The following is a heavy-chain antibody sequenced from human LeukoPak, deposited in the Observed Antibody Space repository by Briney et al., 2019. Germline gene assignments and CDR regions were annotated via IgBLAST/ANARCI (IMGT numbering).Heavy chain of an antibody. V-gene: IGHV3-33*01. CDR2: IWNDGSSK. J-gene: IGHJ4*02. D-gene: IGHD1-26*01. CDR3: ARDGWELLRDLGPLNY. CDR1: GFTFSTYG. Sequence: GGSLRLSCAASGFTFSTYGMHWVRQAPGKGLEWVAVIWNDGSSKYYADSVKGRFTISRDNSRDTLYLQMNSLGGEDTAVYYCARDGWELLRDLGPLNYWGQGTLVTVSS.